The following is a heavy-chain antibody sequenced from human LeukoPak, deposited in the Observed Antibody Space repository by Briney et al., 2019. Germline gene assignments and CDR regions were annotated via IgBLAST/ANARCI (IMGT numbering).Heavy chain of an antibody. D-gene: IGHD3-3*01. CDR2: ISSSSSYI. V-gene: IGHV3-21*01. CDR1: GFTFSSYS. J-gene: IGHJ4*02. Sequence: GGSLRLSCAASGFTFSSYSMNWVRQAPGKGLEWVSSISSSSSYIYYADSVKVPFTISRDNAKNSLYLQMNSLRAEDTAVYYCARLGKGFERVDYDFWSGYYIGYWGQGTLVTVSS. CDR3: ARLGKGFERVDYDFWSGYYIGY.